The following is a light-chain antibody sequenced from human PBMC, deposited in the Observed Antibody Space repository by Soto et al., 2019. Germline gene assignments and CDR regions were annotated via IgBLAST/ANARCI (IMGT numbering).Light chain of an antibody. J-gene: IGKJ3*01. CDR1: QSVLFTSNNKNY. V-gene: IGKV4-1*01. CDR2: WAS. CDR3: QHYYTTPFT. Sequence: DIVMTQSPDSLAVSLGERATINCKSSQSVLFTSNNKNYLAWYQQRPGQPPKLLIYWASTRESGVPDRFSGSGSGPDVTLTISSLQAEDVAVYFCQHYYTTPFTFGPGTRVDV.